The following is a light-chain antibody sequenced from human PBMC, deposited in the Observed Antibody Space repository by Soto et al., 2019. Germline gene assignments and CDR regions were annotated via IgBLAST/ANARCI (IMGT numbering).Light chain of an antibody. V-gene: IGKV1-27*01. CDR1: QGISNY. CDR2: VAS. J-gene: IGKJ1*01. CDR3: QKDNSAPWT. Sequence: DIQITQSPSSLSASVGDRVTITCRASQGISNYLAWYQQQPGKVPKLLIYVASTLQSGVPSRFSGSGSGTDFTLTISSLQPEDVATYYGQKDNSAPWTFGQGTKVESK.